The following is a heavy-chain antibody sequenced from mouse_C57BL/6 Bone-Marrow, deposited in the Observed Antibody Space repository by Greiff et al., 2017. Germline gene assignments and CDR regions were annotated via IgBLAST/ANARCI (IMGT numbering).Heavy chain of an antibody. CDR3: ASSGTFPWYFDG. D-gene: IGHD3-1*01. CDR1: GYTFTSYN. Sequence: QVQLQPSGAELVRPGASVKMSCKASGYTFTSYNMHWVKQTPRQGLEWIGAIYPGNGDTSYNQKFKGKATLTVDKSSSTAYMQRSSLTSEDAAVSSGASSGTFPWYFDGWGTGTTVTVAS. V-gene: IGHV1-12*01. J-gene: IGHJ1*03. CDR2: IYPGNGDT.